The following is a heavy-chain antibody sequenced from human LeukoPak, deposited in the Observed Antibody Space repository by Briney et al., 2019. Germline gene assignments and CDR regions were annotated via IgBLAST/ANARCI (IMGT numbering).Heavy chain of an antibody. CDR1: GGSISSYY. CDR3: ARDWAYYYDSSGYPERAFDI. D-gene: IGHD3-22*01. J-gene: IGHJ3*02. CDR2: IYTSGST. Sequence: SETLSLTCAVSGGSISSYYWSWIRQPAGKGLEWIGRIYTSGSTNYNPSLKSRVTMSVDTSKNQFSLKLSSVTAAGTAVYYCARDWAYYYDSSGYPERAFDIWGQGTMVTVSS. V-gene: IGHV4-4*07.